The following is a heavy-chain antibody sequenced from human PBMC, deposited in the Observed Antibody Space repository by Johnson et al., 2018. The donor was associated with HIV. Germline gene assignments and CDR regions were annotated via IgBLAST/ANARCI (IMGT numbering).Heavy chain of an antibody. CDR1: GFTVSSYY. CDR3: AREYEAFDI. V-gene: IGHV3-69-1*01. CDR2: IYSGSTI. Sequence: VQLVESGGGLVRQGASLRLSCAASGFTVSSYYMSWVRQAPGKGLEWVSAIYSGSTIYYAASVKGRFTISRDNAKTSLYLQMNSLRAEDTAVYYCAREYEAFDIWGQGTMVTVSS. J-gene: IGHJ3*02.